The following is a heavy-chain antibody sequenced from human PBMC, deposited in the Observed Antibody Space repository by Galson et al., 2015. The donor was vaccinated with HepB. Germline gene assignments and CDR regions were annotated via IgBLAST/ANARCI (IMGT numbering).Heavy chain of an antibody. CDR1: GFTLSNHA. CDR3: ARAGYCGCDCYAIQRYWYFDL. V-gene: IGHV3-33*08. D-gene: IGHD2-21*02. J-gene: IGHJ2*01. CDR2: ISFEGTAT. Sequence: SLRLSCAASGFTLSNHAMHWVRQAPGKGLEWVALISFEGTATYYGDSVKGRFTISRDNAENSLYLQMNSLRAEDTGVYYCARAGYCGCDCYAIQRYWYFDLWGRGTLVTVSS.